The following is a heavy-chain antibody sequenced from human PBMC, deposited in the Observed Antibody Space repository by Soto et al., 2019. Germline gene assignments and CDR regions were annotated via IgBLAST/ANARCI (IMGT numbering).Heavy chain of an antibody. CDR3: ARGNLIATVNYFDY. J-gene: IGHJ4*02. V-gene: IGHV3-48*01. CDR1: GFTFSSYS. CDR2: ISSSSSTI. Sequence: EVLLVESGGGLVQPGGSLRLSCAASGFTFSSYSMNWVRQAPGKGLEWVSYISSSSSTIYYADSVKGRFTISRDNAKNSLYLQMKSLRAEDTAVYYCARGNLIATVNYFDYWGQGTLVTVSS. D-gene: IGHD2-21*01.